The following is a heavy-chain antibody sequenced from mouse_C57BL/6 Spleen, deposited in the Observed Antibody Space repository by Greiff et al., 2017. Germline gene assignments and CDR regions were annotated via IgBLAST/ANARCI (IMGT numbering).Heavy chain of an antibody. CDR2: ISSGGSYT. Sequence: EVQVVESGGDLVKPGGSLKLSCAASGFTFSSYGMSWVRQTPDKRLEWVATISSGGSYTYYPDSVKGRFTISRDNAKNTLYLQMSSLKSEDTAMYYCARHNYGSSYWYFEVWGTGTTVTVSS. D-gene: IGHD1-1*01. CDR1: GFTFSSYG. CDR3: ARHNYGSSYWYFEV. V-gene: IGHV5-6*01. J-gene: IGHJ1*03.